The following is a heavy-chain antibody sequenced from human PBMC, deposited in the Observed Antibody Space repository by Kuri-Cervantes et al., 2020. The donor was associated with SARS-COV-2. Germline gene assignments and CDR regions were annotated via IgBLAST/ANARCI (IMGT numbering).Heavy chain of an antibody. Sequence: GESLKISCIGSGFIFGDYAMRWFRQAPGKGLEWVGFIRSKAHGGTTEYAASVKGRFTISRDDSKSIASLQMNSLKTEDTAVYYCTREDDYIDLELGFDYWGQGTLVTVSS. J-gene: IGHJ4*02. CDR2: IRSKAHGGTT. CDR1: GFIFGDYA. D-gene: IGHD4-17*01. CDR3: TREDDYIDLELGFDY. V-gene: IGHV3-49*03.